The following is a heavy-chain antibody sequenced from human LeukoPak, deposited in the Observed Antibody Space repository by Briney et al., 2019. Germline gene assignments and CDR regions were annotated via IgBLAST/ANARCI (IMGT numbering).Heavy chain of an antibody. CDR1: GFIFSTYA. CDR3: AKSSGYYLQYFQQ. J-gene: IGHJ1*01. Sequence: PGGSLRLSCAASGFIFSTYAMTWVRQAPGKGLEWVSAISGSGMTTNYADSVKGRFTISRDNSKNTLSLQMNSLRAEDTAVYYCAKSSGYYLQYFQQWGQGTLVTVSS. CDR2: ISGSGMTT. V-gene: IGHV3-23*01. D-gene: IGHD3-22*01.